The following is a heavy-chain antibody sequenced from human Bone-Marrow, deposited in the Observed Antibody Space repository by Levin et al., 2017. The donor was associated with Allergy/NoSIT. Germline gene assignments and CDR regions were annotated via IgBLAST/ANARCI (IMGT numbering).Heavy chain of an antibody. CDR1: GFTFSSYA. CDR3: AKDISSSWSTGDLDY. CDR2: IRGSGVGT. Sequence: AGGSLRLSCAASGFTFSSYAMSWVRQAPGKGLEWVSGIRGSGVGTYYADSVKGRFTISRDNSKNTLYLQMKSLRAEDTAVYYCAKDISSSWSTGDLDYWRQGTQITVSS. J-gene: IGHJ4*02. D-gene: IGHD6-6*01. V-gene: IGHV3-23*01.